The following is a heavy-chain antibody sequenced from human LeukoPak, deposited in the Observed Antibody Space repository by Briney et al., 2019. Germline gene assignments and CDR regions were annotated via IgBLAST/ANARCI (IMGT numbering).Heavy chain of an antibody. CDR1: GFTFSSYA. D-gene: IGHD2-21*01. V-gene: IGHV3-21*01. Sequence: TGGSLRLSCAASGFTFSSYAMSWVRQAPGKGLEWVSSISSSSSYIYYADSVKGRFTISRDNAKNSLYLQMNSLRAEDTAVYYCARPYCGGDCNHGSDYWGQGTLVTVSS. CDR3: ARPYCGGDCNHGSDY. CDR2: ISSSSSYI. J-gene: IGHJ4*02.